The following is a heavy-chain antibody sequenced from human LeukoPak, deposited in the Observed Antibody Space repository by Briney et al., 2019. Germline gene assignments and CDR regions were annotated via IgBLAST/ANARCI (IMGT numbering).Heavy chain of an antibody. CDR2: IYTSGST. D-gene: IGHD1-26*01. CDR1: GGSISSGSYY. Sequence: KSSETLSLTCTVSGGSISSGSYYWSWIRQPAGKGLEWIGRIYTSGSTHYNPSLKSRVTISVDKSKNHFSLNLSSVTAADTAVYFCARSPSGSSSRWFDSWGQGTLVTVSS. J-gene: IGHJ5*01. CDR3: ARSPSGSSSRWFDS. V-gene: IGHV4-61*02.